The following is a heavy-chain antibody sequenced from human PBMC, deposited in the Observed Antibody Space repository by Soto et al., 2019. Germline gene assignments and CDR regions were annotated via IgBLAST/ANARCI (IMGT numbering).Heavy chain of an antibody. D-gene: IGHD1-26*01. V-gene: IGHV1-2*04. CDR1: GYTFTGYY. Sequence: GASVKVSCKASGYTFTGYYMHWVRQAPGQGLEWMGWINPNSGGTNYAQKFQGWVTMTRGTSISTAYMELSGLRSDDTAVYYCARDSVSYYPDYWGQGTLVTVSS. J-gene: IGHJ4*02. CDR3: ARDSVSYYPDY. CDR2: INPNSGGT.